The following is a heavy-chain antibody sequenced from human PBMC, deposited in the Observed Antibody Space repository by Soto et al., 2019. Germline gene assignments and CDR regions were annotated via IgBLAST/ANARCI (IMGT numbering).Heavy chain of an antibody. CDR3: AKDLDYYDSSALDY. D-gene: IGHD3-22*01. CDR2: ISGSGGST. J-gene: IGHJ4*02. Sequence: PGGSLRLSCAASGFTFSSYAMSWVRQAPGKGLEWVSAISGSGGSTYYADSVKGRFTISRDNSKNTLYLQMNSLRADDTAVYYCAKDLDYYDSSALDYWGQGTLVTVSS. V-gene: IGHV3-23*01. CDR1: GFTFSSYA.